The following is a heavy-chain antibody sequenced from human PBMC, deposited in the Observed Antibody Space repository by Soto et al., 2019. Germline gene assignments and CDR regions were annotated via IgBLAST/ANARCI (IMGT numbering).Heavy chain of an antibody. CDR3: ARGGTMIVVVSPFDY. V-gene: IGHV3-33*01. Sequence: QVQLVESGGGVVQPGRSLRLSCAASGFTFSSYGMHWVRQAPGKGLEWVAVIWYDGSNKYYADSVKGRFTISRDNSKNKLYLQMNSLRAEDTAVYYCARGGTMIVVVSPFDYWGQGTLVTVSS. CDR2: IWYDGSNK. CDR1: GFTFSSYG. J-gene: IGHJ4*02. D-gene: IGHD3-22*01.